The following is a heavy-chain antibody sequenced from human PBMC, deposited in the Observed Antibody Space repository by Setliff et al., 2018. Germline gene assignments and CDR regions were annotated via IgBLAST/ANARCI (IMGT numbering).Heavy chain of an antibody. J-gene: IGHJ4*02. CDR2: IYSGGTT. V-gene: IGHV4-39*01. CDR1: GDSMNSGVYY. Sequence: SETLSLTCKVSGDSMNSGVYYWAWIRQPPGKGLEWIGRIYSGGTTYYNSSLKSRVTISVDTSKSQFSLRLNSVTAADTAVYYCAGTGTYRYFDHWGRGTLVTVSS. D-gene: IGHD1-1*01. CDR3: AGTGTYRYFDH.